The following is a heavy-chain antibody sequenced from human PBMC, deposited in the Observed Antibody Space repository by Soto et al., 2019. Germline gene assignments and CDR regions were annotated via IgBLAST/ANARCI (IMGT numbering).Heavy chain of an antibody. CDR1: GGSISSGGYY. D-gene: IGHD3-3*01. CDR3: ARGSVWSGHYYYYLDV. J-gene: IGHJ6*03. CDR2: IYYSGST. Sequence: SETLSLTCTVSGGSISSGGYYWSWIRQHPGKGLEWIGNIYYSGSTYYNPSLKSRVTISVDTSKNQLSLKLSSVTAADTAMYYCARGSVWSGHYYYYLDVWGKGTTVTVSS. V-gene: IGHV4-31*03.